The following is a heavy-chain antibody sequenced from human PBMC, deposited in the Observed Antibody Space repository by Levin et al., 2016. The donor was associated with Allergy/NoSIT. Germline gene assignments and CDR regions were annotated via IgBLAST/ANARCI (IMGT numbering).Heavy chain of an antibody. CDR3: ARVRQYNWNPRGSGMDV. V-gene: IGHV1-8*01. CDR2: MNPNSGNT. D-gene: IGHD1-20*01. J-gene: IGHJ6*02. Sequence: ASVKVSCKASGYTFTSYDINWVRQATGQGLEWMGWMNPNSGNTGYAQKFQGRVTMTRNTSISTAYMELSSLRSEDTAVYYCARVRQYNWNPRGSGMDVWGQGTTVTVSS. CDR1: GYTFTSYD.